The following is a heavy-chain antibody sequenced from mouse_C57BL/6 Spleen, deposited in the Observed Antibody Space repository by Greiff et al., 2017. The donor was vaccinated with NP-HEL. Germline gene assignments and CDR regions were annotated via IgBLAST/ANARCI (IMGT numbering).Heavy chain of an antibody. CDR2: INPGSGGT. J-gene: IGHJ4*01. CDR1: GYAFTNYL. V-gene: IGHV1-54*01. Sequence: QVQLQQSGAELVRPGTSVKVSCKASGYAFTNYLIEWVKQRPGQGLEWIGVINPGSGGTNYNEKFKGKATLTADKSSSTAYMQLSSRTSEDSAVYVCARRVVLRSVYAMDYWGQGTSVTVSS. CDR3: ARRVVLRSVYAMDY. D-gene: IGHD1-1*01.